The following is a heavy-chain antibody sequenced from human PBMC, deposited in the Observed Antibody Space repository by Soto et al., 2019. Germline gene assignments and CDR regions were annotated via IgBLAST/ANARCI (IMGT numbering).Heavy chain of an antibody. CDR1: GFTFSSYS. Sequence: GESLKISCAASGFTFSSYSMNWVRQAPGKGLEWVSSISSSSSYIYYADSVKGRFTISRDNAKNSLYLQMNSLRAEDTAVYYCARGGNEYSSSSFDYWGQGTLVTVSS. CDR2: ISSSSSYI. V-gene: IGHV3-21*01. D-gene: IGHD6-6*01. CDR3: ARGGNEYSSSSFDY. J-gene: IGHJ4*02.